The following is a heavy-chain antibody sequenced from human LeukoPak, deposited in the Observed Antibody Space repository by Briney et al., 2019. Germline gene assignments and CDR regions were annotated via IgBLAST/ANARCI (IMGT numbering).Heavy chain of an antibody. Sequence: PGGSLRLSCAASGFTFSSYDMHWVRQATGKGLEWVSGINTAGDTYYQASVKGRFTITREKAKNSFYLQMNSLRAGDTAVYYCARADGLYASGIGSFDFWGQGTLVTVSS. V-gene: IGHV3-13*01. D-gene: IGHD3-10*01. CDR3: ARADGLYASGIGSFDF. J-gene: IGHJ4*02. CDR1: GFTFSSYD. CDR2: INTAGDT.